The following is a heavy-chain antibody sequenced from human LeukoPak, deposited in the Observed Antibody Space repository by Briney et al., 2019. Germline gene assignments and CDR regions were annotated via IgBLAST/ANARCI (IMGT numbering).Heavy chain of an antibody. CDR2: IYSGGST. J-gene: IGHJ4*02. CDR3: ARGEWELLLDY. V-gene: IGHV3-66*01. Sequence: GGSLRLSCVVPGFTVSSNYMSWVRQAPGKGLEWVSVIYSGGSTYYADSVKGRFTISRDNSKNTLYLQMNSLRAEDTAVYYCARGEWELLLDYWGQGTLVTVSS. D-gene: IGHD1-26*01. CDR1: GFTVSSNY.